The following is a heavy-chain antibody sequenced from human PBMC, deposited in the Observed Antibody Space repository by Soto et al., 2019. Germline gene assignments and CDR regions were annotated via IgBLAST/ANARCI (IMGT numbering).Heavy chain of an antibody. CDR3: TRTKTGYAFDH. D-gene: IGHD5-12*01. CDR1: GGSISSGGYY. J-gene: IGHJ4*02. CDR2: IYYSGST. Sequence: SETLSLTCTVSGGSISSGGYYWSWIRQHPGKGLEWIGYIYYSGSTYYNPSLKSRVTISLDRSKNQFSLKLSSVTAADTAVYYCTRTKTGYAFDHWGQGTLVTVSS. V-gene: IGHV4-31*09.